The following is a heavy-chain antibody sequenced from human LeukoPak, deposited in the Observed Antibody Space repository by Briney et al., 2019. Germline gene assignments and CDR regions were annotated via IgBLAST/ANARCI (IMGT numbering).Heavy chain of an antibody. D-gene: IGHD3-10*01. J-gene: IGHJ4*02. V-gene: IGHV3-23*01. Sequence: GGSLRLSCGGSGFTFSSYAMNWVRQAPGKGLEWVSGISGSGGSTYYADSVKGRFTISRDNSKNTVFPQMISLKAEDTAFYYCAKGRGPGVDFDCWGQGTLVTVSS. CDR1: GFTFSSYA. CDR2: ISGSGGST. CDR3: AKGRGPGVDFDC.